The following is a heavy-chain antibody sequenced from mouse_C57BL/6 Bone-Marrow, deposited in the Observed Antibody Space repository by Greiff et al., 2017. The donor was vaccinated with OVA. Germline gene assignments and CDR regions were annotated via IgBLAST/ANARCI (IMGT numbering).Heavy chain of an antibody. Sequence: VQLKESGPELVKPGASVKMSCKASGYTFTDYNMHWVKQSHGKSLEWIGYINPNNGGTSYNQKFKGKATLTVNKSSSTAYMELRSLTSEDSAVYYCARPPRLYGPMDYWGQGTSVTVSS. V-gene: IGHV1-22*01. CDR3: ARPPRLYGPMDY. CDR1: GYTFTDYN. D-gene: IGHD1-1*02. J-gene: IGHJ4*01. CDR2: INPNNGGT.